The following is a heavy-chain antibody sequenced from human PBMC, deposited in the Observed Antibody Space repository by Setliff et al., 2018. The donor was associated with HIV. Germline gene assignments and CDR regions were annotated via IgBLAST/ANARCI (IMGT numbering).Heavy chain of an antibody. D-gene: IGHD6-6*01. Sequence: PSDTLSLTCTLSGGSVSSSGYYWGWLRQPPGQGPEWIGSVYYTGSTYYSLPLNSRVTISVDTSKDQFSLKLSSVTAADTAVYYCARGGYIAARFYYFDYWGQGLLVTVSS. J-gene: IGHJ4*02. CDR2: VYYTGST. CDR1: GGSVSSSGYY. V-gene: IGHV4-39*07. CDR3: ARGGYIAARFYYFDY.